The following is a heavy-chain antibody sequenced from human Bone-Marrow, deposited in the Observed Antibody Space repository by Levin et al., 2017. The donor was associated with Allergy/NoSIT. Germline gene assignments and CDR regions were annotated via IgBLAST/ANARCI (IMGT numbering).Heavy chain of an antibody. D-gene: IGHD2-15*01. V-gene: IGHV4-31*03. CDR1: GGSINSGGYY. Sequence: KSSETLSLTCSVSGGSINSGGYYWSWIRQHPGKGLEWIGYISDSGSSFYNPSLKSRVTISLDTSKNQFSLQLRSVTAADTAVYYCARRFCRGGGCYSADYFMDVWGKGTTVTVSS. J-gene: IGHJ6*03. CDR3: ARRFCRGGGCYSADYFMDV. CDR2: ISDSGSS.